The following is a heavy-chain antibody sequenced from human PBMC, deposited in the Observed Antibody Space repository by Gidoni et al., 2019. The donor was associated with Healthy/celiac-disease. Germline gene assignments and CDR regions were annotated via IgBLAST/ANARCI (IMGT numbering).Heavy chain of an antibody. Sequence: VRLVQSGAGVRKPGSSLKVSCKASGATFSSYAIRCVRQAPGQGLEWMGRITPILGIANYAQKFQGRVTITADKSTSTAYMELSSLRSEDTAVYYCARDPSGSYYFDPWGQGTLVTVSS. D-gene: IGHD1-26*01. V-gene: IGHV1-69*04. CDR2: ITPILGIA. J-gene: IGHJ5*02. CDR1: GATFSSYA. CDR3: ARDPSGSYYFDP.